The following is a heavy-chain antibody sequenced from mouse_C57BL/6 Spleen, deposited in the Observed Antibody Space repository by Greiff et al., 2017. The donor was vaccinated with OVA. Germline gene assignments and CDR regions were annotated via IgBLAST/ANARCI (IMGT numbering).Heavy chain of an antibody. Sequence: QVHVKQSGAELARPGASVKMSCKASGYTFTSYTMHWVKQRPGQGLEWIGYINPSSGYTKYNQKFKDKATLTADKSSSTAYMQLSSLTSEDSAVYYCARGIYYDYWYFDVWGTGTTVTVSS. CDR3: ARGIYYDYWYFDV. J-gene: IGHJ1*03. CDR1: GYTFTSYT. CDR2: INPSSGYT. D-gene: IGHD2-4*01. V-gene: IGHV1-4*01.